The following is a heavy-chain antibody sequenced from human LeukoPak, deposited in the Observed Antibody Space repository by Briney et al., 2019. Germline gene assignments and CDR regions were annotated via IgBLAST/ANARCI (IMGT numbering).Heavy chain of an antibody. CDR1: GYTFTGYY. D-gene: IGHD3-22*01. CDR3: ARTPAPGYYYDSSGYPDY. V-gene: IGHV1-2*06. J-gene: IGHJ4*02. Sequence: ASVKVSCKASGYTFTGYYMHWVRQAPGQGLEWMGRINPSSGGTNYAQKFQGRVTMTRDTSISTAYMELSRLRSDDTAVYYCARTPAPGYYYDSSGYPDYWGQGTLVTVSS. CDR2: INPSSGGT.